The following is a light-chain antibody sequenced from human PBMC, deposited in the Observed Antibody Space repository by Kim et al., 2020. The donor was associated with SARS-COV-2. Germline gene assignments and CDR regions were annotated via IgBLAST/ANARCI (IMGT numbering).Light chain of an antibody. J-gene: IGKJ4*01. CDR3: LKYKTWTTIT. CDR1: QSVSDS. V-gene: IGKV3-15*01. Sequence: EIVMTQSPATLSVSPGERTTLSCRASQSVSDSLDLYRQQPARAPRLLFCGASTRATGIPARFSGSGSGTEFNLTINSLRSEDFAVYYCLKYKTWTTITFGGGTKVEIK. CDR2: GAS.